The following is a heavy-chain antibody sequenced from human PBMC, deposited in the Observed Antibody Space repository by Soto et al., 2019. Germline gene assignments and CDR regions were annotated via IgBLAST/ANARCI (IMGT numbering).Heavy chain of an antibody. D-gene: IGHD3-9*01. CDR2: IYYSGST. CDR3: ARSCYDILTGFTEPNWFDP. J-gene: IGHJ5*02. CDR1: GGSVSSGSYY. V-gene: IGHV4-61*01. Sequence: PSETLSLTCTVSGGSVSSGSYYWSWIRQPPGKGLEWIGYIYYSGSTNYNPSLKSRVTISVDTSKNQFSLKLSSVTAADTAVYYCARSCYDILTGFTEPNWFDPWGQGTLVTVSS.